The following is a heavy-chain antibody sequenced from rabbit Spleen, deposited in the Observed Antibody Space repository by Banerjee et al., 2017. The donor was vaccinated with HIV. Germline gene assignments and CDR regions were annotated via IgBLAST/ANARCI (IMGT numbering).Heavy chain of an antibody. Sequence: QSLEESGGDLVKPGASLTLTYTASGFSFSGTYWICWVRQDPGKGLEWIACIYGGSSGSTYYGSWAKGRFTISKTSSTTVTLQMTSLTVADTATYFCARDTGTSFSSYGMDLWGQGTLVTVS. J-gene: IGHJ6*01. CDR3: ARDTGTSFSSYGMDL. CDR1: GFSFSGTYW. V-gene: IGHV1S40*01. CDR2: IYGGSSGST. D-gene: IGHD7-1*01.